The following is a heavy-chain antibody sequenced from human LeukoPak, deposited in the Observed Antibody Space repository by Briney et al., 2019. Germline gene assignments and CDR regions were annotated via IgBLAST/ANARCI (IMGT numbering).Heavy chain of an antibody. CDR2: ISSSSSYI. V-gene: IGHV3-21*04. CDR1: GFTFSSYS. Sequence: PGGSLRLSCAASGFTFSSYSMNWVRQAPGKGLEWVSSISSSSSYIYYADSVKGRFTISRDNSKNTLYLQMNSLRAEDTAVYYCAKDRAVAGTNQRYYFDYWGQGTLVTVSS. CDR3: AKDRAVAGTNQRYYFDY. J-gene: IGHJ4*02. D-gene: IGHD6-19*01.